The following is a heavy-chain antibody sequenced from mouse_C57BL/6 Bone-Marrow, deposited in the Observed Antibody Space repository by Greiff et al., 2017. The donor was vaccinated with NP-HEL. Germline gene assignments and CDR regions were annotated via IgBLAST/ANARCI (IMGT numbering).Heavy chain of an antibody. V-gene: IGHV1-76*01. J-gene: IGHJ4*01. CDR3: ARMGYDYDGGDY. D-gene: IGHD2-4*01. CDR2: IYPGSGNT. Sequence: QVQLQQSGAELVRPGASVKLSCKASGYTFTDYYINWVKQRPGQGLEWIARIYPGSGNTYYNEKFKGKATLTAEKSSSTAYMQLSSLTSEDSAVYFCARMGYDYDGGDYWGQGTSVTVSS. CDR1: GYTFTDYY.